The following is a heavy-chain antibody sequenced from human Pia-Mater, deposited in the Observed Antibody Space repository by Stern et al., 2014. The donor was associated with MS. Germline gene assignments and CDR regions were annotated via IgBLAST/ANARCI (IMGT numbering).Heavy chain of an antibody. V-gene: IGHV3-30*18. J-gene: IGHJ4*02. Sequence: VQLVESGGGVVQPGRSLRLSCAASGFTFSSYGMHWVRQAPGKGLEWGAVISYDGSNKYYADSVKGRFTISRDNSKNTLYLQKNSLRAEDTAVYYCAKDSGYSSGWLYYFDYWGQGTLVTVSS. CDR2: ISYDGSNK. D-gene: IGHD6-19*01. CDR1: GFTFSSYG. CDR3: AKDSGYSSGWLYYFDY.